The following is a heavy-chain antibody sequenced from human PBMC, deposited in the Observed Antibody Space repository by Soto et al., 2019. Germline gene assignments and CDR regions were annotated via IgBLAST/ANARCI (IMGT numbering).Heavy chain of an antibody. V-gene: IGHV3-23*01. CDR2: ISGSGNST. Sequence: EVQLLESGGGLVQPGGPLRLSCAASGLTFSSYAMSWVRQAPGKGLEWVSVISGSGNSTYYADSVKGRFTISRDNSKKTLYLQMNSLRAEDTAVYYCAKPAGGGWFDPWGQGTLVTVSS. CDR3: AKPAGGGWFDP. CDR1: GLTFSSYA. D-gene: IGHD3-16*01. J-gene: IGHJ5*02.